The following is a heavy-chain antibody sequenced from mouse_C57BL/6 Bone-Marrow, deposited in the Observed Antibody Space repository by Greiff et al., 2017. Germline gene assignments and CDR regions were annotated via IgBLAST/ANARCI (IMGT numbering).Heavy chain of an antibody. CDR3: ARAQYYYGSSYDWYFDV. Sequence: VKLVESGAELMKPGASVKLSCKATGYTFTGYWIEWVKQRPGHGLEWIGEILPGSGSTNYNEKFKGKATFTADTSSNTAYMQLSSLTTEDSAIYYCARAQYYYGSSYDWYFDVWGTGTTVTVSS. J-gene: IGHJ1*03. CDR1: GYTFTGYW. V-gene: IGHV1-9*01. D-gene: IGHD1-1*01. CDR2: ILPGSGST.